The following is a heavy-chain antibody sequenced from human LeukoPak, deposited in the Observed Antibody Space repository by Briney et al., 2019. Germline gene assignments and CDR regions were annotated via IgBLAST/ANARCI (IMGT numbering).Heavy chain of an antibody. Sequence: GGSLRLSCAASGFTFSTSTMNWVRRAPGKGLEWMSSISGSSDKIYYADSVKGRFTISRDNAKDSLYLQMNSLRAEDTAMYYCVRIPNSANFPNWFDPWGQGTLVTVSS. CDR2: ISGSSDKI. D-gene: IGHD4/OR15-4a*01. J-gene: IGHJ5*02. V-gene: IGHV3-21*01. CDR1: GFTFSTST. CDR3: VRIPNSANFPNWFDP.